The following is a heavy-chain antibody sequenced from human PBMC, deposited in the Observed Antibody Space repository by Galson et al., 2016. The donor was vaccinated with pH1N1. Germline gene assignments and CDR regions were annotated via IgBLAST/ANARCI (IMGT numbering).Heavy chain of an antibody. D-gene: IGHD5-18*01. V-gene: IGHV3-48*04. J-gene: IGHJ6*03. Sequence: SLRLSCAASGFSLSSYSMNWVRQAQGKGLEWVSYISRSVTNIYYAGSVKGRFTISRATAKNSLYLQMDSLRLDDTAVYFCARDLGYAYGFYYYYYMDVWGKGTTVTVSS. CDR2: ISRSVTNI. CDR1: GFSLSSYS. CDR3: ARDLGYAYGFYYYYYMDV.